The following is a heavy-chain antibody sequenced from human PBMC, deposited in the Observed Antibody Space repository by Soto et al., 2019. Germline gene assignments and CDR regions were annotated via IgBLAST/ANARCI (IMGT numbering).Heavy chain of an antibody. J-gene: IGHJ4*02. CDR3: ARGSFFHVAY. Sequence: VQLVESGGGVVQPGRSLRLSCAASGFTFSTYVMHWVRQAPGKGLGWVALVSPDGNTEYYADSLEGRFTISRDNSKNTLSLQMDTLRPEVTAVYYCARGSFFHVAYWGQGTLVTVSS. CDR2: VSPDGNTE. CDR1: GFTFSTYV. V-gene: IGHV3-30-3*01.